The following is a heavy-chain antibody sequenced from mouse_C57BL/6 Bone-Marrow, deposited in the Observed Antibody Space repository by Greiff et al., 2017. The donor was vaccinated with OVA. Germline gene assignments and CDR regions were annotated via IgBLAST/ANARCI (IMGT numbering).Heavy chain of an antibody. D-gene: IGHD1-1*01. CDR1: GFNFKDYY. J-gene: IGHJ2*01. V-gene: IGHV14-2*01. Sequence: EVQLQQSGAELVKPGASVKLSCTASGFNFKDYYMHWVKQRTEQGLEWIGRIDPEDGETKYAPKFPGKATITADTSANTTYLRPSGLTSEDTAVDYCDRAGGGSNYWGQGTTLTVSS. CDR2: IDPEDGET. CDR3: DRAGGGSNY.